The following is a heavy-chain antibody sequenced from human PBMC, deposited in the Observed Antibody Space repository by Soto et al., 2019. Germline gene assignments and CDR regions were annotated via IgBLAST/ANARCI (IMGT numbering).Heavy chain of an antibody. V-gene: IGHV1-8*01. J-gene: IGHJ3*02. CDR3: ASYCSGGSCYQFDAFDI. D-gene: IGHD2-15*01. CDR2: MNPNRGNT. Sequence: ASVKVSCKASGYTFTSYDINWVRQATGQGLEWMGWMNPNRGNTGYAQKFQGRVTMTRNTSISTAYMELSSLRSEDTAVYYCASYCSGGSCYQFDAFDIWGQGTMVTVSS. CDR1: GYTFTSYD.